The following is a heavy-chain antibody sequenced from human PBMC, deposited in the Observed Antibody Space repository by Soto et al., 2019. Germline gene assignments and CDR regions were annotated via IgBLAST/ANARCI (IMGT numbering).Heavy chain of an antibody. D-gene: IGHD3-10*01. CDR2: IIPIFGTA. CDR1: AGTFSSYA. CDR3: ARGYYGSGSYYRFDY. V-gene: IGHV1-69*06. Sequence: SVKVSCKASAGTFSSYAISWVRQAPGQGLEWMGGIIPIFGTANYAQKFQGRVTITADKSTSTAYMELSSLRSEDTAVYYCARGYYGSGSYYRFDYWGQGTLVTVSS. J-gene: IGHJ4*02.